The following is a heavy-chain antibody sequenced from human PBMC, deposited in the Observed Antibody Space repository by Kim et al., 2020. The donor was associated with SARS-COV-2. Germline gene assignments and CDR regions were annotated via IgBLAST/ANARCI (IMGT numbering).Heavy chain of an antibody. V-gene: IGHV6-1*01. J-gene: IGHJ6*02. Sequence: DYAVSVKSRITINPDTSKNQFSLQLNSVTPEDTAVYYCARGSSGWYGMDVWGQGTTVTVSS. CDR3: ARGSSGWYGMDV. D-gene: IGHD6-19*01.